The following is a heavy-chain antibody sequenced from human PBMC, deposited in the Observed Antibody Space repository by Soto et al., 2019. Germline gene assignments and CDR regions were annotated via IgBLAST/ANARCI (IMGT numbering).Heavy chain of an antibody. CDR2: INAGSGNT. V-gene: IGHV1-3*01. J-gene: IGHJ4*02. Sequence: GASVKVSCKASGYTFTGFSLHWVRQAPGQRLEWMGWINAGSGNTKYSQKFQGRVTITRDTSASTAYMELSSLRSEDTAVYYCARDGGVYDYSPFDYWGQGTLVTVSS. CDR1: GYTFTGFS. CDR3: ARDGGVYDYSPFDY. D-gene: IGHD4-4*01.